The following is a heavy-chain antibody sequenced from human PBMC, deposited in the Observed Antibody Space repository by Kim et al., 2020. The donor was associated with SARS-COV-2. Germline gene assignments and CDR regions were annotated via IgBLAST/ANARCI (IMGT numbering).Heavy chain of an antibody. Sequence: ASVKVSCKASGYTFTSYGISWVRQAPGQGLEWMGWISAYNGNTNYAQKLQGRVTMTTDTSTSTAYMELRSLRSDDTAVYYCARDRNTMVRGDTDYWGQGTLVTVSS. CDR2: ISAYNGNT. J-gene: IGHJ4*02. CDR3: ARDRNTMVRGDTDY. CDR1: GYTFTSYG. D-gene: IGHD3-10*01. V-gene: IGHV1-18*04.